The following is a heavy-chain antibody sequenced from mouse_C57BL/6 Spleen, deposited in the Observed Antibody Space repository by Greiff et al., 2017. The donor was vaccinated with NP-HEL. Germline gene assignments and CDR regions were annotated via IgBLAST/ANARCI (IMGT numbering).Heavy chain of an antibody. CDR2: IYPRSGNT. V-gene: IGHV1-81*01. D-gene: IGHD2-4*01. Sequence: VKLMESGAELARPGASVKLSCKASGYTFTSYGISWVKQRTGQGLEWIGEIYPRSGNTYYNEKFKGKATLTADKSSSTAYMELRSLTSEDSAVYFCARAMITTSFAYWGQGTLVTVSA. CDR1: GYTFTSYG. J-gene: IGHJ3*01. CDR3: ARAMITTSFAY.